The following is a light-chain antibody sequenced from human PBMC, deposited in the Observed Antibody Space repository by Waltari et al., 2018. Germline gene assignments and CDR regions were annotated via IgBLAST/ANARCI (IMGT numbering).Light chain of an antibody. V-gene: IGKV3-20*01. CDR3: QQYGNSPIT. Sequence: EIVLMQPRGTLSSSPGESAAIPCRASNRIINNFVAWYKQRPGTSPRLWMYSISNRAPGIPDRFWGSGSETDFTLTISRLEPEDFAVYYCQQYGNSPITFGQGTRL. CDR2: SIS. J-gene: IGKJ5*01. CDR1: NRIINNF.